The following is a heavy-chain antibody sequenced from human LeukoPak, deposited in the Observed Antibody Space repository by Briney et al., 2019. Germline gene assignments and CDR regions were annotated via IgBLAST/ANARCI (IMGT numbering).Heavy chain of an antibody. D-gene: IGHD5-18*01. Sequence: GGSLRLSCTVSGFTLSSYEMSWIRQAPGKGLEWVSSIEYSETSTHYADAVKGRFTISRDSSKNTLYLHMNSLRAEDTAVYYCATSWILMVTGAFDIWGQGTMVTVSS. CDR2: IEYSETST. CDR1: GFTLSSYE. CDR3: ATSWILMVTGAFDI. V-gene: IGHV3-23*01. J-gene: IGHJ3*02.